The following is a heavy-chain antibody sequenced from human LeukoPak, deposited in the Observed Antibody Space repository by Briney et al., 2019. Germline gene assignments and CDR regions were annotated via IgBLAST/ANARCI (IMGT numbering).Heavy chain of an antibody. CDR3: ARDARPGIYDILTGYYPGVYYYYYYYMDV. V-gene: IGHV3-21*01. D-gene: IGHD3-9*01. J-gene: IGHJ6*03. CDR1: GFTFSSYS. Sequence: GGSLRLSCAASGFTFSSYSMNWVRQAPGKGLEWVSSISSSSSYIYYADSVKGRFTISRDNAKNSLYLQMNSLRAEDTAVYYRARDARPGIYDILTGYYPGVYYYYYYYMDVWGKGTTVTVSS. CDR2: ISSSSSYI.